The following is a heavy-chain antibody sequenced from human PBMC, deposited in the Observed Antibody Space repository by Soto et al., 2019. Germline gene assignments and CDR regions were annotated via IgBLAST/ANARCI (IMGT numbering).Heavy chain of an antibody. CDR3: ARGGVVSNILDA. V-gene: IGHV3-74*01. CDR2: IKGDEYTM. D-gene: IGHD2-21*01. CDR1: GFSFSSYW. J-gene: IGHJ5*02. Sequence: EVQLVESVGGLVQPGRSLRLSCAASGFSFSSYWIHWVRQPPGKGLEWVSRIKGDEYTMDYADSVSGRFTISRDNAKNTVYLQMIRLRVAETDVYYCARGGVVSNILDAWGQGTLVTVSS.